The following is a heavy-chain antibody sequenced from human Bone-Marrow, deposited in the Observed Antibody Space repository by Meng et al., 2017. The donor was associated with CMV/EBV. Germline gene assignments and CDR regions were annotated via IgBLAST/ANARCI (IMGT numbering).Heavy chain of an antibody. CDR1: GYTFTGYY. Sequence: ASVKVSCKASGYTFTGYYMHWVRQALGQGLEWMGWINPNSGGTNYAQKFQGRVTMTRDTSISTAYMELSRLRSDDTAVYYCARVILEWLPYFDYWGQGTLVTVSS. CDR3: ARVILEWLPYFDY. V-gene: IGHV1-2*02. D-gene: IGHD3-3*01. CDR2: INPNSGGT. J-gene: IGHJ4*02.